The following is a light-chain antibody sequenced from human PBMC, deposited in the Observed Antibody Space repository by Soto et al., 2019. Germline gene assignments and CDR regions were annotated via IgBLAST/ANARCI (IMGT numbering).Light chain of an antibody. J-gene: IGLJ2*01. V-gene: IGLV8-61*01. CDR2: TTN. CDR3: ASYTSSSTSVI. CDR1: SGSVSASYY. Sequence: QTVVTQEPSFSVSPGGTVTLTCGLSSGSVSASYYPSWYQQTPGQAPRTLIYTTNTRSSGVPDRFSGSILGNTASLTISGLQAEDEADYYCASYTSSSTSVIFGRGTKLTVL.